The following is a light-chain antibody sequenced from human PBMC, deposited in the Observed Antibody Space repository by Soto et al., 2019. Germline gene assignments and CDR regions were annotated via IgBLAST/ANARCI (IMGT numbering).Light chain of an antibody. CDR3: QQYDDLLS. CDR1: QDIAKY. CDR2: DAS. V-gene: IGKV1-33*01. J-gene: IGKJ4*01. Sequence: DIQMTQSPSSLSASVGDRVTITCQASQDIAKYLNWYQQKPGNAPKLLIYDASELHAGVPSRFSGSGSGTYFTFTISSVQPEDFATYYCQQYDDLLSFGGGTKVEIK.